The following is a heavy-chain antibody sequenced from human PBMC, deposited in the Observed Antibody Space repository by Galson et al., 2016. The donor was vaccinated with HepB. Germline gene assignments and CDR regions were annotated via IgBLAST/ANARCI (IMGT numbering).Heavy chain of an antibody. J-gene: IGHJ5*02. V-gene: IGHV3-9*01. D-gene: IGHD2/OR15-2a*01. CDR2: ISWNGDDE. Sequence: SLRLSCAASGFTFHEYPMYWVRQTPGKGLEWVSSISWNGDDEDYADSVKGRFTISRDNAKTSVFLQMNSLRAEDTAIYYCARDVQYRFDPWGQGTLVIVSS. CDR3: ARDVQYRFDP. CDR1: GFTFHEYP.